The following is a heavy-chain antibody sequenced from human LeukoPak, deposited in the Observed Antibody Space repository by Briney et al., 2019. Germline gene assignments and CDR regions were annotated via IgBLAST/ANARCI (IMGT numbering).Heavy chain of an antibody. Sequence: PGGSLRLSCAASGFTFSSHAMNWVRQAPGKGLEWVSGINSGGGSTYYADSVKGRFTISRDNSKNTLYLQMNSLRGEDTAVYCCAKRLEVVATTIDYWGQGTLVTVSS. CDR3: AKRLEVVATTIDY. CDR2: INSGGGST. CDR1: GFTFSSHA. V-gene: IGHV3-23*01. J-gene: IGHJ4*02. D-gene: IGHD5-12*01.